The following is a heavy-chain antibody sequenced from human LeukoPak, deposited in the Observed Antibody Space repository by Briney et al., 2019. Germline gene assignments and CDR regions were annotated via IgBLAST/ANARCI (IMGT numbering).Heavy chain of an antibody. Sequence: GGSLRLSCAASGFTFSSYAIHWVRQAPGKGLEYVSAISSNGGSTYYANSVKGRFTISRDNSKNTLYLQMGSLRAEDMAVYYCARFGRFLEWLPGEDYWGQGALVTDSS. D-gene: IGHD3-3*01. CDR3: ARFGRFLEWLPGEDY. CDR2: ISSNGGST. J-gene: IGHJ4*02. V-gene: IGHV3-64*01. CDR1: GFTFSSYA.